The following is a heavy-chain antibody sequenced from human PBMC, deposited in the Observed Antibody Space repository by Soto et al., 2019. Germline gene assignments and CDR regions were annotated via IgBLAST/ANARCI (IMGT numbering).Heavy chain of an antibody. J-gene: IGHJ4*02. V-gene: IGHV4-59*01. Sequence: SETLSLTCTVYAASFSKYYWTWIRQPPGKGLEWIGYIYFNGNTKYNPSLEGRLTISIDTSKKEFSLKLTSVTAADAAVYYCASVTFGGIVLAHWGQGTLVTVSS. CDR3: ASVTFGGIVLAH. CDR2: IYFNGNT. CDR1: AASFSKYY. D-gene: IGHD3-16*01.